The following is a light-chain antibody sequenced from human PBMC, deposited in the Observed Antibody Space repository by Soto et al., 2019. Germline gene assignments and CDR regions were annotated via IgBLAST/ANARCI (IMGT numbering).Light chain of an antibody. CDR1: SSNIGSNT. Sequence: QSVLTQPTSASGTPGQRVTISCSGSSSNIGSNTVNWYKQLPGTAPKLLIYSNNQRPSGVPDRFYGSKSGTSASLASSRLQSEDETDYYCATRDGILDGWVFGRGTQLTVL. V-gene: IGLV1-44*01. J-gene: IGLJ3*02. CDR2: SNN. CDR3: ATRDGILDGWV.